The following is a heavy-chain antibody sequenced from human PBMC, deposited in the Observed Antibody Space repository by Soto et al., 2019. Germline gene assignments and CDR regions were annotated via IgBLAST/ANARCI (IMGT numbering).Heavy chain of an antibody. D-gene: IGHD6-19*01. Sequence: SETLSLTCSVSGGSISGSYWSWIRQSPGKGLEWLGYVYYTGSTNYSPSLRSRVSISVDTSKNEFSLRLSSVAAADTAVYFCARSVAVPGAHIDYWGQGTQVTVSS. V-gene: IGHV4-59*01. J-gene: IGHJ4*02. CDR2: VYYTGST. CDR3: ARSVAVPGAHIDY. CDR1: GGSISGSY.